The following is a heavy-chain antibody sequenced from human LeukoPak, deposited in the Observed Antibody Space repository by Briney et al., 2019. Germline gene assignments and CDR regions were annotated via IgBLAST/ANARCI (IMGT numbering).Heavy chain of an antibody. CDR1: GFTFSSYG. CDR2: ISYDGSNK. J-gene: IGHJ4*02. D-gene: IGHD3-16*01. Sequence: GGSLRLSCAASGFTFSSYGMHWVRQAPGKGLAWVAIISYDGSNKYYADSLKGRFTISRDNSKNALYLQMDSLRAEDTAVYYCAKDLLFPNLEGGPFDYWGQGTLVTVSS. V-gene: IGHV3-30*18. CDR3: AKDLLFPNLEGGPFDY.